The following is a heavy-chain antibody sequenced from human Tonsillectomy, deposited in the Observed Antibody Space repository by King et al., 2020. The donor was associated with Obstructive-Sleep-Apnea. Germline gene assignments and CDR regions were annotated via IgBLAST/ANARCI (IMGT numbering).Heavy chain of an antibody. CDR1: GFTFSDAW. CDR3: TTDVAMSAGEWDFDFGMDV. Sequence: VQLVESGGGLVKPGASLRLACAASGFTFSDAWMSWVRQAPGKGLEWVGRIKSKTDGGTTDYAAPVKGRFTISRDDSKNILYLQMNSLKTEDTAVYFCTTDVAMSAGEWDFDFGMDVWGQGTTVTVSS. V-gene: IGHV3-15*01. J-gene: IGHJ6*02. D-gene: IGHD1-26*01. CDR2: IKSKTDGGTT.